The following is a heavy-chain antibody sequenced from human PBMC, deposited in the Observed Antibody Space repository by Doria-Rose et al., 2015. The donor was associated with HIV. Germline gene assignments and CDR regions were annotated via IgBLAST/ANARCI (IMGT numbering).Heavy chain of an antibody. CDR3: AKAPIIGPKYYFYMDV. CDR1: GFSFESYA. V-gene: IGHV3-9*01. CDR2: ISWDSGAK. D-gene: IGHD3-3*01. J-gene: IGHJ6*03. Sequence: VQSGGGLVQPGRPLRLSCVGSGFSFESYAMHWVRLAPGQGLEWVAGISWDSGAKGNADSVEGRFTISRDNAKKSVYLEMRSLRPEDTAFYYCAKAPIIGPKYYFYMDVWGKGTSVTVSS.